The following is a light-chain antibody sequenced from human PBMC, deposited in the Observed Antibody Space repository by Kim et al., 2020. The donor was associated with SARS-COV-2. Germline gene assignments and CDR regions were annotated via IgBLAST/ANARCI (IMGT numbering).Light chain of an antibody. J-gene: IGLJ3*02. CDR3: KSRDSSGDLRV. V-gene: IGLV3-19*01. Sequence: SSELTQDPAVYVALGQTVRITCQGDSLRSYYASWYQQKPGQAPVLVIYGKNNRPSGIPDRFSGSSSGTTASLSITGAQAEDEADYYCKSRDSSGDLRVFG. CDR1: SLRSYY. CDR2: GKN.